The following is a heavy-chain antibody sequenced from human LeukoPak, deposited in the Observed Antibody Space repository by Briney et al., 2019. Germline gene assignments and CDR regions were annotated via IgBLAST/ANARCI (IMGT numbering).Heavy chain of an antibody. V-gene: IGHV1-69*13. CDR3: ATGYYYGSGSYYAD. CDR2: IIPIFGTA. Sequence: SVKVSCKASGDTFSSYVISWVRQAPGQGLEWMGGIIPIFGTANYAQKFQGRVTITADESTSAAYMELSSLRSEDTAVYYCATGYYYGSGSYYADWGQGTLVTVSS. J-gene: IGHJ4*02. D-gene: IGHD3-10*01. CDR1: GDTFSSYV.